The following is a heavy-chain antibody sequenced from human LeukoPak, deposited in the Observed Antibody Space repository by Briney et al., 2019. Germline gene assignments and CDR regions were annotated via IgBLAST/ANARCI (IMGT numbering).Heavy chain of an antibody. CDR2: IWYDGSNK. V-gene: IGHV3-33*01. Sequence: GRSLRLSCAASGFTFSSYGMHWVRQAPGKGLEWVAVIWYDGSNKYYADSVKGRFTISRDNSKNTLHLQMNSLRAEDTAVYYCARDHYGDPSYYYYGMDVWGQGTTVTVSS. D-gene: IGHD4-17*01. J-gene: IGHJ6*02. CDR1: GFTFSSYG. CDR3: ARDHYGDPSYYYYGMDV.